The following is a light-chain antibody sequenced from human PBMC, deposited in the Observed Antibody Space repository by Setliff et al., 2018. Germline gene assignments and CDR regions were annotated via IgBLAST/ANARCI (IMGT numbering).Light chain of an antibody. J-gene: IGLJ1*01. CDR3: QSYDNSNPDV. CDR2: EDD. Sequence: NFMLTQPHSVSESPGKTVTISCTRSSGSIASNYVQWYQQRPGSSPTSVLYEDDQRPSGVPDRFSGSIDSSSNSASLTISGLKTEDEADYYCQSYDNSNPDVFGTGTKATVL. CDR1: SGSIASNY. V-gene: IGLV6-57*01.